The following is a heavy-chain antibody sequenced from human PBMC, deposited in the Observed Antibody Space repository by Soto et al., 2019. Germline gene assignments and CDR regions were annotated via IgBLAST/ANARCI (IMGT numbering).Heavy chain of an antibody. CDR3: TRDGWQLPYYGMDV. CDR2: IRSKAYGGTT. CDR1: GFTFGDYA. D-gene: IGHD6-6*01. J-gene: IGHJ6*02. Sequence: GGSLRLSCTASGFTFGDYAMSWFRQAPGKGLEWVGFIRSKAYGGTTEYAASVKGRFTISRDDSKSIAYLQMNSLKTEDTAVYYCTRDGWQLPYYGMDVWGQGTTVTVS. V-gene: IGHV3-49*03.